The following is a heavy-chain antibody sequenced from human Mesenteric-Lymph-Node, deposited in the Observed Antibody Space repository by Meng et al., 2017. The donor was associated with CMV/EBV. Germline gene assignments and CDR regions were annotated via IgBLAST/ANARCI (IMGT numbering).Heavy chain of an antibody. J-gene: IGHJ3*01. Sequence: GGSLRLSCAASGFISSYAMSWVRQAPGKGLEYVSVISGNGVSTYYADSVKGRFTISRDNSKNTLYLQAGSLSAEDMAVYFCARGMGGPGSDTFDLWGQGTLVTVSS. CDR3: ARGMGGPGSDTFDL. D-gene: IGHD1-26*01. V-gene: IGHV3-64*02. CDR1: GFISSYA. CDR2: ISGNGVST.